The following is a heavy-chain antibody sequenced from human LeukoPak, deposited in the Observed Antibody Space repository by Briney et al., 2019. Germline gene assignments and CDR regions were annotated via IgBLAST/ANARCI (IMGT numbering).Heavy chain of an antibody. CDR2: IHTSGST. CDR3: ARHYQVCYFDY. J-gene: IGHJ4*02. CDR1: GGSISGYH. D-gene: IGHD2-2*01. Sequence: SETLSLTCTVSGGSISGYHWSWIRQPPGKGLEWIGDIHTSGSTNYNPSLKSRVTISVDTSKNQFSLKLSSVTAADTAVYYCARHYQVCYFDYWGQGTLVTVSS. V-gene: IGHV4-4*09.